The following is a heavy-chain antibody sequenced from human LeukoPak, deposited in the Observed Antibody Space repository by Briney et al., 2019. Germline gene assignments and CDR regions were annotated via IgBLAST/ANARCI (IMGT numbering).Heavy chain of an antibody. Sequence: GGSLRLSCAASGFTVSSNYMSWVRQAPGKGLEWVSVIYSGGSTYYADSVKGRFTISRDNSKNTLYLQMNSLRAEDTAVYYCAREPGPRDGYNWGYYWGQGTLVTVSS. V-gene: IGHV3-66*01. CDR3: AREPGPRDGYNWGYY. CDR1: GFTVSSNY. J-gene: IGHJ4*02. CDR2: IYSGGST. D-gene: IGHD5-24*01.